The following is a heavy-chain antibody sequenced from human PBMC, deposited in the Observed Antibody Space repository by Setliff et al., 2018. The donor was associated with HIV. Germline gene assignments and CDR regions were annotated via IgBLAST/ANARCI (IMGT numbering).Heavy chain of an antibody. J-gene: IGHJ5*01. CDR1: GYIFSNYG. V-gene: IGHV1-18*01. CDR2: ISAYNGNT. CDR3: ARVSGFMVYVNWLDS. D-gene: IGHD2-8*01. Sequence: ASVKVSCKASGYIFSNYGITWVRQAPGQGLEWMGWISAYNGNTNYAQRFQGRVTMTTDTSTSTAYMEVRSLRSDDTAVYYCARVSGFMVYVNWLDSWGQGTLVTVS.